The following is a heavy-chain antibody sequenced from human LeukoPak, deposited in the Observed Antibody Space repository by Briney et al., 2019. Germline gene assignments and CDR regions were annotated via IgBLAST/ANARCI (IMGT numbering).Heavy chain of an antibody. V-gene: IGHV3-53*01. CDR2: ISRGGSS. Sequence: GGSLRLSYAASGFSDSSNYMSWVRQAPGKGLEWGSVISRGGSSDYAHSVKGRFTISRDNSKNTLYLQMNSLKASDTAVYYCARVADTHSFDYWGQGALVTASS. D-gene: IGHD6-19*01. CDR1: GFSDSSNY. J-gene: IGHJ4*02. CDR3: ARVADTHSFDY.